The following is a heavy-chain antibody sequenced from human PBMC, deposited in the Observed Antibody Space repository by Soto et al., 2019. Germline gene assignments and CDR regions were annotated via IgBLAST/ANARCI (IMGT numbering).Heavy chain of an antibody. Sequence: QVQLQESGPGLVKPSGTLSLTCAVSGGSISNSNWWIWVRQPPGKGLEWIGEIYHLGSSNYRPSLTSRVTISVDKSKNQFSLKLSSVTAADTAVYYCARDQMAGGYFDYWGQGTLVTVSS. D-gene: IGHD2-8*02. CDR2: IYHLGSS. CDR1: GGSISNSNW. J-gene: IGHJ4*02. V-gene: IGHV4-4*02. CDR3: ARDQMAGGYFDY.